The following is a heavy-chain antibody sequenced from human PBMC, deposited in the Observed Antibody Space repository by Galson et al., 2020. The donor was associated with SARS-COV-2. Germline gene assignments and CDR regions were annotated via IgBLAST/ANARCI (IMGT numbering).Heavy chain of an antibody. CDR2: IDWDDDN. CDR1: GFSLSTSGMC. CDR3: ARIWSDILGGYYYGMDV. Sequence: SGPTLVKPTQTLTLTCTFSGFSLSTSGMCVSWIRQPPGKALEWLALIDWDDDNYYSTSLKTRLTISKVTSKNQVVLTMTNMDPVDTATYYCARIWSDILGGYYYGMDVWGQGTTVTVSS. D-gene: IGHD3-9*01. J-gene: IGHJ6*02. V-gene: IGHV2-70*01.